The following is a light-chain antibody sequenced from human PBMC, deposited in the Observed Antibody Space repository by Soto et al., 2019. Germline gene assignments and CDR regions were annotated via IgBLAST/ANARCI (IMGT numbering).Light chain of an antibody. Sequence: DIQMTQSPSSQSASVGDRVTITCRESQDISNSLAWYQQKPGKVPKVLIYATSILQSGVPARFSGSGSGTDFTLTISSLQPEDVATYYCQNYNSAPLTFGGGTKVEI. CDR1: QDISNS. V-gene: IGKV1-27*01. J-gene: IGKJ4*01. CDR2: ATS. CDR3: QNYNSAPLT.